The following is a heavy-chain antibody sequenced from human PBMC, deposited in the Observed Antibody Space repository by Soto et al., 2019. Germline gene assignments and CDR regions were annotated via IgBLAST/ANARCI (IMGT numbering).Heavy chain of an antibody. V-gene: IGHV3-7*01. J-gene: IGHJ4*02. CDR3: ARDLRWFGELPTFDY. CDR1: GFTFSSYW. D-gene: IGHD3-10*01. Sequence: GGSLRLSCAASGFTFSSYWMSWVRQAPGKGLEWVANIKQDGSEKYYVDSVKGRFTISRDNAKNSLYLQMNSLRAEDAAVYYCARDLRWFGELPTFDYWGQGTLVTVSS. CDR2: IKQDGSEK.